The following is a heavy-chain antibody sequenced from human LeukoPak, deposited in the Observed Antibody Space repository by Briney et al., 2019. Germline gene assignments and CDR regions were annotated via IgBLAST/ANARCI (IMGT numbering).Heavy chain of an antibody. D-gene: IGHD3-10*01. Sequence: SVKVSCKASGGTFSSYAISWVRQAPGQGLEWMGRIIPIFGTANYAQKFQGRVTITADKSTSTAYMELSSLRSEDTAVYYCARDLSGEYCVDYWGQGTLVTVSS. J-gene: IGHJ4*02. CDR3: ARDLSGEYCVDY. V-gene: IGHV1-69*06. CDR2: IIPIFGTA. CDR1: GGTFSSYA.